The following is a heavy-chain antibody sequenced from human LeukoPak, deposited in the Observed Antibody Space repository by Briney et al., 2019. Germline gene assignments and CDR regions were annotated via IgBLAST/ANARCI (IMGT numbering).Heavy chain of an antibody. J-gene: IGHJ6*03. CDR3: VCLQDMDV. CDR1: GFTVSSNY. CDR2: ISSSSSYI. V-gene: IGHV3-21*01. Sequence: PGGSLRLSCAASGFTVSSNYMSWVRQAPGKGLEWVSSISSSSSYIYYADSVKGRFTISRDNAKNSLYLQMNSLRAEDTAVYYCVCLQDMDVWGKGTTVTVSS.